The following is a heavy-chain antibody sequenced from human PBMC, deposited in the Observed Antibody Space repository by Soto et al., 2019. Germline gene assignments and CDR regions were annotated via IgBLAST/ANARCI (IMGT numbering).Heavy chain of an antibody. CDR3: AREKISSGWANYYYYYGMDV. D-gene: IGHD6-19*01. CDR2: INAGNGNT. V-gene: IGHV1-3*01. J-gene: IGHJ6*02. Sequence: GASVKVSCKASGYTFTSYAMHWVRQAPGQRLEWMGWINAGNGNTKYSQKFQGRVTITRDTSASTAYMELSSLRSEDTAVYYCAREKISSGWANYYYYYGMDVWGQGTTVTVSS. CDR1: GYTFTSYA.